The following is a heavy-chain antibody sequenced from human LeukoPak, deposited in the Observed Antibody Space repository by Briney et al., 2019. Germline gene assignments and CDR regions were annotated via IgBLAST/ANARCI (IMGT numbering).Heavy chain of an antibody. J-gene: IGHJ4*02. CDR1: GGSISSYY. CDR3: ARGHGSYYYDSSGYLLTDY. Sequence: SETLSLTCTVSGGSISSYYWSWIRQPPGKGLEWIGYIYYSGSTNYNPTLKSRVTISVDTSKNQFSLKLSSVTAADTAVYYCARGHGSYYYDSSGYLLTDYWGQGTLVTVSS. V-gene: IGHV4-59*01. CDR2: IYYSGST. D-gene: IGHD3-22*01.